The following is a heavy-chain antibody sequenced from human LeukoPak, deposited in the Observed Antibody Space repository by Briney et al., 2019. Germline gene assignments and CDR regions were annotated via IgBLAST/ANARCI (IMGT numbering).Heavy chain of an antibody. Sequence: GGSLRLSCAASGFTFSDAWMNWVRLAPGKGLEWVGRIKSRNRGETVDYAAPVKGRFAISRDDSKTTVYLQMNSLKTEDTAIYYCTTDGSTTLSNTFDYWGQGTLVTVSS. J-gene: IGHJ4*02. CDR1: GFTFSDAW. V-gene: IGHV3-15*01. D-gene: IGHD1-26*01. CDR3: TTDGSTTLSNTFDY. CDR2: IKSRNRGETV.